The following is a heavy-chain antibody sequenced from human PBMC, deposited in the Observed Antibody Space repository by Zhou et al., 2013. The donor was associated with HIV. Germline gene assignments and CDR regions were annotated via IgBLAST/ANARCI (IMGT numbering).Heavy chain of an antibody. Sequence: QIQLLQSGAALKEPGASVRVSCKAAGYTFSTYTINWVRQAPGQGLEWVGWISDYNGNTNYAQKLQGRVTMTTDSSTNTAYMDLRRLTSDDTAVYYCAREGFDYWGPGTLVTVS. J-gene: IGHJ4*02. CDR2: ISDYNGNT. CDR1: GYTFSTYT. V-gene: IGHV1-18*01. CDR3: AREGFDY.